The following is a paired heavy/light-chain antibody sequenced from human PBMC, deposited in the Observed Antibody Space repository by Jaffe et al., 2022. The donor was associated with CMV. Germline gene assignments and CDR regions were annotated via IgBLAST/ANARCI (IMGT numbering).Heavy chain of an antibody. Sequence: EVQLVESGGGLVQPGGSLRLSCAASGFILSDYYMDWVRQTPEKGLEWVGRSRNKGNGYTTEYAASVKGRFIISRDDSENSLYLQMNSLRTEDTAVYYCGRGTNGGTAFDYWGQGALVTVSS. J-gene: IGHJ4*02. CDR1: GFILSDYY. CDR3: GRGTNGGTAFDY. CDR2: SRNKGNGYTT. D-gene: IGHD2-8*01. V-gene: IGHV3-72*01.
Light chain of an antibody. CDR1: QGISNS. CDR3: LQHSSYPLT. J-gene: IGKJ4*01. Sequence: DIQMTQSPSAMSASVGDRVTITCRASQGISNSLVWFQQKPGKVPKRLIYAASSLQSGVPSRFSGRGSGTEFTLTISSLQPEDFATYYCLQHSSYPLTFGGGTKVEIK. CDR2: AAS. V-gene: IGKV1-17*03.